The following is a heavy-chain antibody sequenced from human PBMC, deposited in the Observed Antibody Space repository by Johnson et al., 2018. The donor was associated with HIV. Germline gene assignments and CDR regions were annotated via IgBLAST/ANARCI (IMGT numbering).Heavy chain of an antibody. J-gene: IGHJ3*02. Sequence: VQLVESGGVVVQPGGSLRLSCAASGFTFDDYAMHWVRQAPGKGLEWVSLITWDGGSTYYADSVKGRFTISRDISKNSLYLQMNSLRAEDTALYYCAKEQWFGELFSAFDIWGQGTMVTVSS. CDR1: GFTFDDYA. CDR3: AKEQWFGELFSAFDI. V-gene: IGHV3-43D*03. CDR2: ITWDGGST. D-gene: IGHD3-10*01.